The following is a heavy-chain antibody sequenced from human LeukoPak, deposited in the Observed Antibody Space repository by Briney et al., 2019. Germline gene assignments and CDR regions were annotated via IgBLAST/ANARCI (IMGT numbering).Heavy chain of an antibody. D-gene: IGHD2-2*01. CDR2: IWYDGSNK. V-gene: IGHV3-33*01. J-gene: IGHJ4*02. Sequence: GGSLRLSCAASGFTFSSYGMHWVRQAPGKGLEWVAVIWYDGSNKYYADSVKGRFTISRDNSENTLYLQMNSLRAEDTAVYYCARDNGDIVVVPAAWTFDYWGQGALVTVSS. CDR1: GFTFSSYG. CDR3: ARDNGDIVVVPAAWTFDY.